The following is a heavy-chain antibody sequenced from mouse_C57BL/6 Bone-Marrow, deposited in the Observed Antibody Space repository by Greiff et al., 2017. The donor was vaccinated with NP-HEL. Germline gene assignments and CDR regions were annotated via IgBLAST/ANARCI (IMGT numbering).Heavy chain of an antibody. CDR3: ARGGGYDDFDY. CDR2: IDPSDSYT. V-gene: IGHV1-50*01. J-gene: IGHJ2*01. D-gene: IGHD2-2*01. CDR1: GYTFTSYW. Sequence: QVQLQQSGAELVKPGASVKLSCKASGYTFTSYWMQWVKQRPGQGLEWIGEIDPSDSYTNYNQKFKGKATLTVDTSSSTAYMQLSSLTSEDSAVYYCARGGGYDDFDYWGQGTTLTVSS.